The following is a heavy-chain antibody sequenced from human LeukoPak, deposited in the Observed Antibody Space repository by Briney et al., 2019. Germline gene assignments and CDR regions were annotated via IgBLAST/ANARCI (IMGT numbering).Heavy chain of an antibody. CDR2: INWNGGST. CDR3: AKAVGAEQRAPGWYYYYMDV. V-gene: IGHV3-20*04. CDR1: GFTFTSYG. D-gene: IGHD6-25*01. Sequence: GGTLRLSCAASGFTFTSYGMSWVRQVRQAPGKGLEWVSGINWNGGSTGYADAVKGRFTISRDNAKNSLFLQMNSLRVEDTAVYYCAKAVGAEQRAPGWYYYYMDVWGKGTTVTVSS. J-gene: IGHJ6*03.